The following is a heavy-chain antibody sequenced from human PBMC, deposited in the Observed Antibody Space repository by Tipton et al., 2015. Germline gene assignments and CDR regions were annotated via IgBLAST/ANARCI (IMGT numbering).Heavy chain of an antibody. CDR1: GDSISSSNW. D-gene: IGHD2-15*01. V-gene: IGHV4-4*02. CDR3: ADPLYCSGGGCYPSGY. CDR2: INDIGGP. Sequence: TLSLTCAVSGDSISSSNWWSWVRQSPGKGLEWIGEINDIGGPKYNPSVESRVTISVDKSQNQFSPKLTSVTAADTAVYYCADPLYCSGGGCYPSGYWGQGTLVTVSS. J-gene: IGHJ4*02.